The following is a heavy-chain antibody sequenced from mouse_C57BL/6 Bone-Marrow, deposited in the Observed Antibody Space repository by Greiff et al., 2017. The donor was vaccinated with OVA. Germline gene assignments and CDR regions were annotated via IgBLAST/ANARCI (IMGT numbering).Heavy chain of an antibody. CDR1: GFSLTSYG. CDR3: AKYCGNYVNYFDY. Sequence: VQLQQSGPGLVQPSQCLSITCTVSGFSLTSYGVHWVRQSPGKGLEWLGVLWSGGSTDYNAAFMSRLCISKDNSKSQVFIKMNSLQANDTAVYYSAKYCGNYVNYFDYWGQGTTLTVSS. J-gene: IGHJ2*01. CDR2: LWSGGST. D-gene: IGHD2-1*01. V-gene: IGHV2-2*02.